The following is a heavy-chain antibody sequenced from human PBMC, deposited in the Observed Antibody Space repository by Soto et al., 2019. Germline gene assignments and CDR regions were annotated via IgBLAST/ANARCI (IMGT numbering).Heavy chain of an antibody. D-gene: IGHD1-26*01. Sequence: QPWGSLRLSCSASGFTFSSYAMSWVRQAPGKGLEWVSAISGSGITTYYADSVKGRFTISRDNSKNTLHLQLNSLRAEDTALYYCAKSQSGSFFAAFDLWGQGSLVTVSS. CDR1: GFTFSSYA. CDR3: AKSQSGSFFAAFDL. CDR2: ISGSGITT. J-gene: IGHJ3*01. V-gene: IGHV3-23*01.